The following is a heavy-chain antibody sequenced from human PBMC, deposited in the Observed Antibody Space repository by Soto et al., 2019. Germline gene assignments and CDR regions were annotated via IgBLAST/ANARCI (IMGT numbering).Heavy chain of an antibody. CDR3: ARGGIAARPFPHYMDV. V-gene: IGHV3-74*01. J-gene: IGHJ6*03. CDR1: GFTFSSYW. D-gene: IGHD6-6*01. CDR2: INSDGSST. Sequence: GGSLRLSCAASGFTFSSYWMHWVRQAPGKGLVWVSRINSDGSSTSYADSVKGRFTISRDNAKNTLYLQMNSLRAEDTAVYYCARGGIAARPFPHYMDVWGKGTTVTVSS.